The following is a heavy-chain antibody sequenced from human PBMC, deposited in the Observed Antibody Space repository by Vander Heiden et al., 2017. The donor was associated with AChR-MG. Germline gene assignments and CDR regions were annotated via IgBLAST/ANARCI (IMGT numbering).Heavy chain of an antibody. CDR2: IYHSGST. J-gene: IGHJ4*02. CDR3: AREGERELGRYFDY. V-gene: IGHV4-30-2*01. Sequence: QLQLQESGSGLVKPSQTLSLTCAVSGCSISSGGYSWSWIRQPPGKGLEWIGYIYHSGSTYYNPSLKSRVTISVDRSKNQFSLKLSSVTAADTAVYYCAREGERELGRYFDYWGQGTLVTVSS. CDR1: GCSISSGGYS. D-gene: IGHD1-7*01.